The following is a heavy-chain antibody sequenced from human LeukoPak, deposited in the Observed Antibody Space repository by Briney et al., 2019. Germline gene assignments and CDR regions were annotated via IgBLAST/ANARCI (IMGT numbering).Heavy chain of an antibody. CDR2: IIPIFGTA. V-gene: IGHV1-69*13. D-gene: IGHD5-18*01. J-gene: IGHJ5*02. CDR3: VRVGERGYGYGLNWFDP. CDR1: GGTFSSYA. Sequence: SVKVSCKASGGTFSSYAISWVRQAPGQGLEWLGGIIPIFGTANYAQKFQGRVTITADESTSTAYMELSSLRSEDTAVYYCVRVGERGYGYGLNWFDPWGQGTLVTVSS.